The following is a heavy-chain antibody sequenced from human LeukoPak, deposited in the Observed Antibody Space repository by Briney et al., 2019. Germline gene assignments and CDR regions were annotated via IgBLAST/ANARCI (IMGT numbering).Heavy chain of an antibody. D-gene: IGHD4-23*01. J-gene: IGHJ4*01. CDR2: INPSGGST. CDR3: ARDPNGGHFDY. CDR1: GYTFTSYS. V-gene: IGHV1-46*01. Sequence: ASVKVSCKASGYTFTSYSMHWVRQAPGQGLEWMGIINPSGGSTSYAQKFQDRVTMTRDTSTSTVYMELSSLRSEDTAVYYCARDPNGGHFDYWGHGTLVTVSS.